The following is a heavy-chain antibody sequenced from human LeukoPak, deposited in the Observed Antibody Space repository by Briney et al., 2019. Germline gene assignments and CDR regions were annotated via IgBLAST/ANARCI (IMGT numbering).Heavy chain of an antibody. CDR3: ARCFQAAGYYGMDV. CDR2: FDREDDIT. V-gene: IGHV1-24*01. D-gene: IGHD5-24*01. Sequence: ASVKVSCKVSGYSLTLLSLHWVRQAPGKGLEWMGGFDREDDITMYAQTLRGRVTLTEDTSTDTAYMELSSLRSEDTAVYYCARCFQAAGYYGMDVWGQGTTVTVSS. J-gene: IGHJ6*02. CDR1: GYSLTLLS.